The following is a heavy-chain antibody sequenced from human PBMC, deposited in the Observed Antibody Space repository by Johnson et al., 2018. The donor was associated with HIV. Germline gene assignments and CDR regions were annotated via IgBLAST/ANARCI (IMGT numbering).Heavy chain of an antibody. D-gene: IGHD3-22*01. CDR3: ARVGVGGTYYYDRSGRAGGAFDI. J-gene: IGHJ3*02. CDR1: GFTFSGFW. CDR2: INSDGSST. Sequence: MQLVESGGGLVQPGGSLRLSCADSGFTFSGFWMHWVRQAPGKGLVWVSRINSDGSSTSYADSVKGRFTISRDHAKNTLYLQMNSLRAEDTAVYYCARVGVGGTYYYDRSGRAGGAFDIWGQGTMVTVSS. V-gene: IGHV3-74*02.